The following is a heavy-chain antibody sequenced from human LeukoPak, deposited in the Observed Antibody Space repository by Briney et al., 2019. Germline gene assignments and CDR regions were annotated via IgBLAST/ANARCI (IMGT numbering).Heavy chain of an antibody. CDR2: INPSGGST. V-gene: IGHV1-46*01. D-gene: IGHD3-10*01. J-gene: IGHJ6*03. CDR1: GYTFTSYY. CDR3: ARDRSYYGSGSYYPGGYYYYMDV. Sequence: ASVKVSCKASGYTFTSYYIHWVRQAPGQGLEWMGLINPSGGSTSYAQKFQGRVTMTRDMSTSTVYMELSSLRSEDTAVYYCARDRSYYGSGSYYPGGYYYYMDVWGKGTTVTVSS.